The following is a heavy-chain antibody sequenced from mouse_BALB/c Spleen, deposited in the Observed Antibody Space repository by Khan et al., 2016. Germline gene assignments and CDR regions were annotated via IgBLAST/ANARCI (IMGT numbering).Heavy chain of an antibody. V-gene: IGHV1-54*01. Sequence: QVQLQQPGAELVRPGTSVKVSCKASGYAFTNYLIEWVNQRPGQGLEWIGVINPGSGGTDYNEKFKGKATLTADKSSSTAYMQLSSLTSDDSAVYVCASWFYGNYPPYWGQGTLVTVSA. CDR3: ASWFYGNYPPY. CDR1: GYAFTNYL. D-gene: IGHD2-1*01. J-gene: IGHJ3*01. CDR2: INPGSGGT.